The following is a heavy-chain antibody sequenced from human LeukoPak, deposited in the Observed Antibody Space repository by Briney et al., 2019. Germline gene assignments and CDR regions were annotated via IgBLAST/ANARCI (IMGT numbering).Heavy chain of an antibody. Sequence: ASVKVSRKASGGTFSSYAISWVRQAPGQGLEWMGGIIPIFGTANYAQKFQGRVTITADKSTSTAYMELSSLRSEDTAVYYCARAGYCSGGSCYSRGGYNWFDPWGQGTLVTVSS. CDR2: IIPIFGTA. J-gene: IGHJ5*02. CDR3: ARAGYCSGGSCYSRGGYNWFDP. V-gene: IGHV1-69*06. CDR1: GGTFSSYA. D-gene: IGHD2-15*01.